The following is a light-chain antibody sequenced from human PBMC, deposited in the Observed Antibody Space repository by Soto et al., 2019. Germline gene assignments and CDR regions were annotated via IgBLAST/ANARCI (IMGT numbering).Light chain of an antibody. CDR3: SSYTSSSTLV. V-gene: IGLV2-14*01. Sequence: QSALTQPASVSGSPGQSITISRTATSSDVDTHNYVSWYQQYPGKAPTLMIYEVINRPSGVSNRFSGSKSGNTASLIISGLQAEDEADYYCSSYTSSSTLVFGGGTKLTVL. CDR2: EVI. J-gene: IGLJ2*01. CDR1: SSDVDTHNY.